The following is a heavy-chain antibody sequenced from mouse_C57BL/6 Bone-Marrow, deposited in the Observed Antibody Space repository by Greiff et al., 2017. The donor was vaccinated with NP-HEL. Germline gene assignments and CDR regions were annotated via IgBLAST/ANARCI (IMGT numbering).Heavy chain of an antibody. CDR1: GYTFTSYW. D-gene: IGHD1-1*01. V-gene: IGHV1-55*01. J-gene: IGHJ1*03. CDR2: IYPGSGST. CDR3: ARVATVVATDWYFDV. Sequence: QVQLQQPGAELVKPGASVKMSCKASGYTFTSYWITWVKQRPGQGLEWIGDIYPGSGSTNYNEKFKSKATLTVDTSSSTAYMQLSSLTSEDSAVYCCARVATVVATDWYFDVWGTGTTITVSS.